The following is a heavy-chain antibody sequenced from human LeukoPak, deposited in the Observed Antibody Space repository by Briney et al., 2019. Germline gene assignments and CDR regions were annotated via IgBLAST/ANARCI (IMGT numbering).Heavy chain of an antibody. CDR3: ALSLFYYNSSGYYPFDF. CDR2: RNPNSGNT. V-gene: IGHV1-8*01. J-gene: IGHJ4*02. D-gene: IGHD3-22*01. CDR1: GYTFTSSD. Sequence: ASVKVSCKASGYTFTSSDINWVRQATGQGLEWMGWRNPNSGNTGYAQKFQGRVTMTRNNYISTAYMELSSLRSEDTAVYYCALSLFYYNSSGYYPFDFWGQGTLVTVSS.